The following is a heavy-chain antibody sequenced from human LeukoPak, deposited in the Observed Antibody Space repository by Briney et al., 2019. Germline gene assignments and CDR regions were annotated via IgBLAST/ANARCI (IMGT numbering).Heavy chain of an antibody. CDR2: IYHSGST. CDR3: ARIPTVTFFDY. J-gene: IGHJ4*02. V-gene: IGHV4-4*02. D-gene: IGHD4-17*01. CDR1: GGSISSSNW. Sequence: SETLSLTCAVSGGSISSSNWWTWVRQPPGKGLEWIGEIYHSGSTNFNPSLKSRVTLSVDKSKNQFSLRLSSVTAADTAVYYCARIPTVTFFDYWGQGTLVTVSS.